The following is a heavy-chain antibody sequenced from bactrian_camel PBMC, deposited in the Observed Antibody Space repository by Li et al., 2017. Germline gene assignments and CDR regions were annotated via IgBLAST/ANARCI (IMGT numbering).Heavy chain of an antibody. D-gene: IGHD5*01. CDR1: GFSFSSCW. V-gene: IGHV3S6*01. J-gene: IGHJ4*01. CDR2: IFSDGART. Sequence: HVQLVESGGGLVQPGGSLNLSCEASGFSFSSCWMYWVRQAPGKGLEWVSGIFSDGARTSYADSVKGRFTISRDNAKSTLYLQMNSLKPEDMAVYYCAADPSRELWVGYPPYTYWGQGTQVTVS. CDR3: AADPSRELWVGYPPYTY.